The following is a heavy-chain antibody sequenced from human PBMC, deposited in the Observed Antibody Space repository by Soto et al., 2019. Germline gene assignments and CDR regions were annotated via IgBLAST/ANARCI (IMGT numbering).Heavy chain of an antibody. CDR3: ARVSRYDSRGY. Sequence: EVQLVESGGGLVQPGGSLRLSCAASGFTFSDHYMDWFRQAPGKGLEWVGSNRNKANNYTTQYAASVKGRFTISSDDSKNSLYLQMNSLKTEDTAVYYCARVSRYDSRGYWGQGTLVTVSS. CDR1: GFTFSDHY. D-gene: IGHD3-22*01. V-gene: IGHV3-72*01. CDR2: NRNKANNYTT. J-gene: IGHJ4*02.